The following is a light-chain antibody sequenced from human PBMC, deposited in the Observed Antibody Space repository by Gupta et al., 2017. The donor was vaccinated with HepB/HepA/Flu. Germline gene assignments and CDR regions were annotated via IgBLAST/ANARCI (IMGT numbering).Light chain of an antibody. CDR2: EVR. J-gene: IGLJ2*01. CDR3: CSYGQADNVL. Sequence: QSALTQPASVSGSPGQSITISCTGTNSDVGNYDLVSWYQQHPGKVPKLIIYEVRQRPSGVSNRFSASKSGDTASLTISGLQAEDEADYYCCSYGQADNVLFGGGTKVTVL. CDR1: NSDVGNYDL. V-gene: IGLV2-23*02.